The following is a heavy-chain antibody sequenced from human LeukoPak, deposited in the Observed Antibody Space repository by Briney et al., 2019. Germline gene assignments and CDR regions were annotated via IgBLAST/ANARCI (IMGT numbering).Heavy chain of an antibody. CDR2: INHSGST. J-gene: IGHJ4*02. D-gene: IGHD6-19*01. CDR3: ARGRRGGQQWLAYYFDY. V-gene: IGHV4-34*01. Sequence: PSETLSLTCAVYGGSFSGYYWSWIRQPPGKGLEWIGEINHSGSTNYNSSLKSRVTISVDTSKNQFSLKLSSVTAADTAVYYCARGRRGGQQWLAYYFDYWGQGTLVTVSS. CDR1: GGSFSGYY.